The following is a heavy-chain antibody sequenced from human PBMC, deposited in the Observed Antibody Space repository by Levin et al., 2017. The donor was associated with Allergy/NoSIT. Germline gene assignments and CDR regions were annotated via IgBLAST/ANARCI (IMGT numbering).Heavy chain of an antibody. CDR3: ARYYSDTSGYLSDY. J-gene: IGHJ4*02. CDR1: GFAFSNYA. CDR2: ISTSGGTT. Sequence: PGGSLRLSCAASGFAFSNYAMSWVRQAPGKGLEWVSAISTSGGTTEYADSVKGRFTISRDNSKNTLFLQMNSLSAEDTAVYYCARYYSDTSGYLSDYWGQGTLVTVSS. D-gene: IGHD3-22*01. V-gene: IGHV3-23*01.